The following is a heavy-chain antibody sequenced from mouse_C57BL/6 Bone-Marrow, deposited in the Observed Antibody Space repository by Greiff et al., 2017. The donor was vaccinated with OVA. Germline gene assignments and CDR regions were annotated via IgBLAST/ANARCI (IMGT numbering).Heavy chain of an antibody. CDR2: IHPNSGST. CDR1: GYTFTSYW. D-gene: IGHD5-1*01. J-gene: IGHJ3*01. V-gene: IGHV1-64*01. CDR3: ARAAVPLPWFAY. Sequence: QVQLQQPGAELVKPGASVKLSCKASGYTFTSYWMHWVKQRPGQGLEWIGMIHPNSGSTKYNEKFQSKATLTVDKSSSTAYMQLSSLTSEDSAVYYCARAAVPLPWFAYWGQGTLVTVSA.